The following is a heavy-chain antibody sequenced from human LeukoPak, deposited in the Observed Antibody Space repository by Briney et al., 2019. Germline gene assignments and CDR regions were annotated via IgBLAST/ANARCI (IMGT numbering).Heavy chain of an antibody. CDR3: ARRINSYLGGYYFDY. Sequence: SETLSLTCTVSGGSISSYYWSWIRQPPGKGLEWIGSIYFSGTTYYNPSLKSRVTISVDTSKNQLSLKLSSVTAADTAVYYCARRINSYLGGYYFDYWGQGTLVTVSS. CDR2: IYFSGTT. J-gene: IGHJ4*02. V-gene: IGHV4-59*05. D-gene: IGHD2/OR15-2a*01. CDR1: GGSISSYY.